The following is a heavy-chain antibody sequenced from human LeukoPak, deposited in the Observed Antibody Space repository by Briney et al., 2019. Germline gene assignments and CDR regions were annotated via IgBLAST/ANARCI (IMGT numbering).Heavy chain of an antibody. J-gene: IGHJ4*02. CDR2: INPNSGGT. CDR1: GYTFTGYY. Sequence: GASVKVSCKASGYTFTGYYIHWVRQAPGQGLEWMGWINPNSGGTNYAQKFQGRVTMTRDTSISTAYMELSRLRSDDTAVYYCARDCSGGSCYSAKPEEGVDYWGQGTLVTVSS. D-gene: IGHD2-15*01. CDR3: ARDCSGGSCYSAKPEEGVDY. V-gene: IGHV1-2*02.